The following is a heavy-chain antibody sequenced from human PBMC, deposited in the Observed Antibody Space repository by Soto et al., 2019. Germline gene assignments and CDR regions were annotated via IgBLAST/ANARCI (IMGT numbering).Heavy chain of an antibody. CDR2: IKSKTDGGTT. V-gene: IGHV3-15*07. CDR1: GFTFSNAW. Sequence: TGGSLRLSCAASGFTFSNAWINWVRQAPGKGLEWVGRIKSKTDGGTTDFAEPVKGRFAISRDDSNNMVYLQMSSLKIEDTAVYYCTTDSYSTIIIVRFDYWGHGTLVTVSS. CDR3: TTDSYSTIIIVRFDY. D-gene: IGHD3-22*01. J-gene: IGHJ4*01.